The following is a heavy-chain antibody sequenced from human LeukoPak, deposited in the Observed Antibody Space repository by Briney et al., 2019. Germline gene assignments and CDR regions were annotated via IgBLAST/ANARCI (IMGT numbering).Heavy chain of an antibody. CDR3: ARESGVGGSSPDH. J-gene: IGHJ4*02. V-gene: IGHV3-21*01. Sequence: PGGSLRLSCTASGFTFNTYTMNWVRQAPGKGPEWISSIGRSSIDKYYAASVRGRFTISRDNSKNTLYLQMNSLRAEDTAVYFCARESGVGGSSPDHWGQGTLVSVSS. D-gene: IGHD1-26*01. CDR2: IGRSSIDK. CDR1: GFTFNTYT.